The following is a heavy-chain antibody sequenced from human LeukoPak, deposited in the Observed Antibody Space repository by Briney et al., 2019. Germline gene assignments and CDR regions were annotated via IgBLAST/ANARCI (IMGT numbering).Heavy chain of an antibody. CDR1: GFTFSSYE. J-gene: IGHJ4*02. CDR2: ISSSGSTI. CDR3: ARDGRGRDGYNYDY. V-gene: IGHV3-48*03. D-gene: IGHD5-24*01. Sequence: GGSLRLSCAASGFTFSSYEMNWVRQAPGKGLEWVSYISSSGSTIYYADSVKGRFTISRDNAKNSLYLQMNSLRAEDTAVYYCARDGRGRDGYNYDYWGQGTLVTVSS.